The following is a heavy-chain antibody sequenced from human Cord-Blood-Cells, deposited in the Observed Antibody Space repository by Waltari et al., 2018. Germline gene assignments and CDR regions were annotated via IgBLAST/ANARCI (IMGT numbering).Heavy chain of an antibody. CDR1: GGSISSYY. Sequence: QVQLQESSPGLVKPSETLSLTCTVSGGSISSYYWSWFRQPPGKGLEWIGYIYYSGSTNYNPSLKSRVTISVDTSKNQFSLKLSSVTAADTAVYYCARARYCSGGSCYSNAFDIWGQGTMVTVSS. J-gene: IGHJ3*02. CDR2: IYYSGST. V-gene: IGHV4-59*01. D-gene: IGHD2-15*01. CDR3: ARARYCSGGSCYSNAFDI.